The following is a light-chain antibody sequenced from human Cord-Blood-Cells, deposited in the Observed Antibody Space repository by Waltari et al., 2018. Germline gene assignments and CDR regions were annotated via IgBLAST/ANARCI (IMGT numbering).Light chain of an antibody. Sequence: QSALTQPASVSGSPGPSITIPCTGTSSDVGSYNLVSWYQQHPGKAPKLMIYEGSKRPSGVSNRFYGSKSGNTASLTISGLQAEDEADYYCCSYAGSSTLVFGGGTKLTVL. CDR1: SSDVGSYNL. CDR2: EGS. V-gene: IGLV2-23*01. J-gene: IGLJ2*01. CDR3: CSYAGSSTLV.